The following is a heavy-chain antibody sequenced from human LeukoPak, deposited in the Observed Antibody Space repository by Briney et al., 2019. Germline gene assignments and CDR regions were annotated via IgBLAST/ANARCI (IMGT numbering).Heavy chain of an antibody. D-gene: IGHD3-10*01. CDR3: ARDIMVRGVWSDY. J-gene: IGHJ4*02. CDR2: IYYSGST. Sequence: SETLSLTCTVSGGSISSYYWSWIRQPPGKGLEWIGYIYYSGSTNYNPSLKSRVTISVDTSKNQFSLKLSSVTAADTAVYYCARDIMVRGVWSDYWGQGTLVTVSS. V-gene: IGHV4-59*01. CDR1: GGSISSYY.